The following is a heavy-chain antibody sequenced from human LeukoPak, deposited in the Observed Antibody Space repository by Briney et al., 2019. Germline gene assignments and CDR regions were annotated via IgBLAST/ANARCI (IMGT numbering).Heavy chain of an antibody. CDR3: ARGPPPYDSSGLEYFQH. V-gene: IGHV4-39*07. J-gene: IGHJ1*01. Sequence: SETLSLTCTVSGGPISSSSYYWGWIRQPPGKGLEWIGSIYYSGSTYYNPSLKSRVTISVDTSKNQFSLKLSSVTAADTAVYYCARGPPPYDSSGLEYFQHWGQGTLVTVSS. D-gene: IGHD3-22*01. CDR1: GGPISSSSYY. CDR2: IYYSGST.